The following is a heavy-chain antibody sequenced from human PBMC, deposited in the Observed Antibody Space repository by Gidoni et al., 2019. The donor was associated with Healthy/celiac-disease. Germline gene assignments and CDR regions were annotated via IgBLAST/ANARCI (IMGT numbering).Heavy chain of an antibody. V-gene: IGHV1-69*04. CDR2: IIPILGIA. CDR3: ARDQGCSSTSCNTPGAFDY. J-gene: IGHJ4*02. Sequence: QVQLVQSGAEVKKPGSSVKVSCKASGGTFSSYAISWVRQAPGQGLEWMGRIIPILGIANYAQKFQGRVTITADKSTSTAYMELSSLRSEDTAVYYCARDQGCSSTSCNTPGAFDYWGQGTLVTVSS. D-gene: IGHD2-2*02. CDR1: GGTFSSYA.